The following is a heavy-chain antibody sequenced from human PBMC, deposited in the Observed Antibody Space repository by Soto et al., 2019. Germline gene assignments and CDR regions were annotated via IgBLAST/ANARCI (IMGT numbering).Heavy chain of an antibody. CDR2: ISSSSSYT. CDR3: AGASGRLDCRTALDY. D-gene: IGHD3-10*01. Sequence: VQLVESGGGLVKPGGSLRLSCAASGFTFSDYYMSWIRQAPGKGLEWVSYISSSSSYTNYADSVKGRFTISRDSAKNSLYLQMNSLRAEDTAVYYCAGASGRLDCRTALDYWGQGTLVTVSS. J-gene: IGHJ4*02. V-gene: IGHV3-11*05. CDR1: GFTFSDYY.